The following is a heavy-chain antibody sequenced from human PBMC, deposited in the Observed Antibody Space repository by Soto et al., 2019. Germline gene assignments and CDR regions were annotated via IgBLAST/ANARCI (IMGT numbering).Heavy chain of an antibody. V-gene: IGHV1-3*01. D-gene: IGHD3-22*01. CDR2: INGGNGNT. CDR1: GYPFINYA. J-gene: IGHJ3*02. Sequence: GASVKVSCKASGYPFINYAMHWVRQAPGQKLEWLGWINGGNGNTKYSQRFQGRVTITRDTSATTAYMELSSLRFEDTAVYYCARGDAYYEGSGSYTPYAFDTWGQGTMVTVSS. CDR3: ARGDAYYEGSGSYTPYAFDT.